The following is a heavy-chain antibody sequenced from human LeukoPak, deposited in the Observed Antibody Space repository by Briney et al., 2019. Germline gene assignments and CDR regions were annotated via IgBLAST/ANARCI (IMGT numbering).Heavy chain of an antibody. CDR1: GGSFSGYY. V-gene: IGHV4-34*01. D-gene: IGHD4-17*01. CDR2: INHSGST. Sequence: PSETLSLTCAVYGGSFSGYYWSWIRQPPGKGLEWMGEINHSGSTDYNPSLKSRVTISVDTSKNQFSLKLSSVTAADTAVYYCARVNGDIDYWGQGTLVTVSS. J-gene: IGHJ4*02. CDR3: ARVNGDIDY.